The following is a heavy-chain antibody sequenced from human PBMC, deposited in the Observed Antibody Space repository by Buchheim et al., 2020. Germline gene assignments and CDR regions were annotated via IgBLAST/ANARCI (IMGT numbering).Heavy chain of an antibody. CDR3: ARGRYGGGAY. D-gene: IGHD3-16*01. J-gene: IGHJ4*02. CDR1: GGSFSGYS. Sequence: QVQPQQWGAGLLKPSETLSLTCAVYGGSFSGYSWSWIRQPPGKGLEWIGEINRSGSTNYNPSLESRVTISADTSKNQFSLNLNSVTAADTAVYYCARGRYGGGAYWGQGTL. CDR2: INRSGST. V-gene: IGHV4-34*01.